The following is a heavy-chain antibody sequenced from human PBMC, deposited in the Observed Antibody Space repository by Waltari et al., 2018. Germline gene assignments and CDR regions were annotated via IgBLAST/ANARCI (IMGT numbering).Heavy chain of an antibody. V-gene: IGHV4-59*11. D-gene: IGHD2-2*01. CDR1: NGSLNNHY. CDR2: IKQITGDT. Sequence: QVHLQESGPGLVKPSETLSLTCTVSNGSLNNHYWSWIRQPPGKRMEWIGWIKQITGDTNYNPSLDSRVIISSDISKNQFSLKLPSVTAADTAIYYCAREGSLYSSTGGWIGPWGQGMLVTVSS. CDR3: AREGSLYSSTGGWIGP. J-gene: IGHJ5*01.